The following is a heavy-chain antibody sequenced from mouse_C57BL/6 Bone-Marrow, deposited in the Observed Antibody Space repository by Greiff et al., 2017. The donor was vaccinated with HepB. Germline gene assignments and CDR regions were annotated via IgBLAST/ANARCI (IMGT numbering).Heavy chain of an antibody. D-gene: IGHD2-10*02. CDR2: VYPYNGGT. Sequence: EVQVVESGPVLVKPGPSVKISCKASGFTFTDYYMHWVTQSHGKSLEWIGLVYPYNGGTSYNQKFKGKATLTVDTSSRTAYMELTSLTSEDSAVYYGARDMWVWIARDYWGQGTSVTVSA. V-gene: IGHV1-36*01. CDR3: ARDMWVWIARDY. J-gene: IGHJ4*01. CDR1: GFTFTDYY.